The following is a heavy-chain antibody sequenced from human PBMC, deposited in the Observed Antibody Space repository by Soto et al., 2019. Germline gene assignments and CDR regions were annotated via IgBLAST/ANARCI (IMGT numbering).Heavy chain of an antibody. D-gene: IGHD3-22*01. CDR1: GFTFSSYG. V-gene: IGHV3-30*18. CDR2: ISYDGSNK. CDR3: ANGDYYDSSGYYYFDY. Sequence: GGSLRLSCAASGFTFSSYGMHWVRQAPGKGPEWVAVISYDGSNKYYADSVKGRFTISRDNSKNTLYLQMNSLRAEDTAVYYCANGDYYDSSGYYYFDYWGQGTLVTVSS. J-gene: IGHJ4*02.